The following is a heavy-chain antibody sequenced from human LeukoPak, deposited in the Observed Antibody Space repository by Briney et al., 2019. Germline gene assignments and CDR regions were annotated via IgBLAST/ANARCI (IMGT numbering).Heavy chain of an antibody. D-gene: IGHD2-2*01. Sequence: GGSLRLSCAASGFTFSSYSMNWVRQAPGKGLEWVSSISSSSSYIYYADSVKGRFTISRDNAKNSLYLQMNSLRAEDTAVYYCARVGCSSTSCYPPRDYYYGMDVWGQGTTVTASS. CDR3: ARVGCSSTSCYPPRDYYYGMDV. CDR2: ISSSSSYI. J-gene: IGHJ6*02. V-gene: IGHV3-21*01. CDR1: GFTFSSYS.